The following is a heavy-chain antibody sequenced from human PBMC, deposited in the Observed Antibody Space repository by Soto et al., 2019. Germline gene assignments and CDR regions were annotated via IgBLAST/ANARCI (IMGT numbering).Heavy chain of an antibody. V-gene: IGHV3-33*01. Sequence: QVQLVESGGGVVQPGRSLRLSCAASGFTFSSYGMHWVRQAPGKGLAWVAVIWYDGSNKYYADSVKGRFTISRDNSKNTLYLQMNSLRAEDTAVYYCARDKSEWLVPGWFDPWGQGTLVTVSS. CDR3: ARDKSEWLVPGWFDP. CDR1: GFTFSSYG. D-gene: IGHD6-19*01. CDR2: IWYDGSNK. J-gene: IGHJ5*02.